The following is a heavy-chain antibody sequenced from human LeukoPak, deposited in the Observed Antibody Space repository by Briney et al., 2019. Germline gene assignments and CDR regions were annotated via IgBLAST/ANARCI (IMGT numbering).Heavy chain of an antibody. CDR1: GFSFSRSW. Sequence: HPGGSLRLSCEASGFSFSRSWMSWVRQGPGKGLEWVATINRDGSEKYYVDSVKGRFTISRDNPKNSLYLQMNSLRAEDTAVYYCARDEGSTWQRFDPWGQGTLVTVSS. J-gene: IGHJ5*02. CDR3: ARDEGSTWQRFDP. D-gene: IGHD6-13*01. CDR2: INRDGSEK. V-gene: IGHV3-7*01.